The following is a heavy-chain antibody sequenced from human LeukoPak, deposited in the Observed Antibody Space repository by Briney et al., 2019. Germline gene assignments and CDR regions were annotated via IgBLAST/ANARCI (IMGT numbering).Heavy chain of an antibody. J-gene: IGHJ3*02. Sequence: GGSLRLSCAASGFTFSSYSMNWVRQAPGKGLEWVSSISSSSSYIYYADSVKGRFTISRDNAKNSLYLQMNSLRAEDTAVYYCARPSGSTRADAFDIWGQGTMVTVSS. CDR2: ISSSSSYI. CDR1: GFTFSSYS. CDR3: ARPSGSTRADAFDI. V-gene: IGHV3-21*01.